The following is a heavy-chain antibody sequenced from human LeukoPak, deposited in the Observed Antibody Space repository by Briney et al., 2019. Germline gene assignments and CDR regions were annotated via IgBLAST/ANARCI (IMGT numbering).Heavy chain of an antibody. V-gene: IGHV3-48*03. Sequence: GGSLRLSCVASGFTFSSYEMTWVRQAPGKGLEWLSYISSSGSTIYYADSVKGRFTVSRDNAKNSLYLQMNSLRAEDTAVYYCASLEMATITFDYWGQGTLVTVSS. J-gene: IGHJ4*02. CDR1: GFTFSSYE. D-gene: IGHD5-24*01. CDR2: ISSSGSTI. CDR3: ASLEMATITFDY.